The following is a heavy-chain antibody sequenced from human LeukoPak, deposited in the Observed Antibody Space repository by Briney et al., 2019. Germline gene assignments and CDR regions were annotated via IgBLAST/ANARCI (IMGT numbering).Heavy chain of an antibody. J-gene: IGHJ4*02. CDR1: GGSISSYY. Sequence: SETLSLTCTVSGGSISSYYWSWIRQPPGKGLEWIGFIYYGGSTNYNPSLKSRVTISVDTTKNHFSLKLSSVTAADTAVYYCASGTLLDYWGQGTLVTVSS. CDR2: IYYGGST. D-gene: IGHD3-10*01. V-gene: IGHV4-59*01. CDR3: ASGTLLDY.